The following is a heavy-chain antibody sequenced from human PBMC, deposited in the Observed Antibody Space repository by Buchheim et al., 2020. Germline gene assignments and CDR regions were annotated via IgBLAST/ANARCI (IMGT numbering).Heavy chain of an antibody. V-gene: IGHV3-7*01. Sequence: EVQLVESGGGLVQPGGSLRLSCAASGFTFSSYWMTWVRQAPGKGLEWVANIKHDGSEKYYVDSVKGRFTISRDKAKSALYLQMDSLRAEDTAVYYCARAPVTPDYWGQGTL. CDR1: GFTFSSYW. CDR3: ARAPVTPDY. J-gene: IGHJ4*02. D-gene: IGHD4-17*01. CDR2: IKHDGSEK.